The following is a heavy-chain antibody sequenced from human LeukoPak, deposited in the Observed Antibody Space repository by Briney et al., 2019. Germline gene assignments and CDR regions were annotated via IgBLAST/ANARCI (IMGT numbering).Heavy chain of an antibody. J-gene: IGHJ4*02. CDR1: GFTFSTFA. Sequence: PGGSLRLSCAASGFTFSTFAMTWVRQAPGKGLEWVSTISSSDNTYYPDSVKGRFIISRDSSKNTLYLQMNRLRAEDTAVYYCAQDPRRDYESDYWGQGTLVTVSS. CDR2: ISSSDNT. D-gene: IGHD4-17*01. V-gene: IGHV3-23*01. CDR3: AQDPRRDYESDY.